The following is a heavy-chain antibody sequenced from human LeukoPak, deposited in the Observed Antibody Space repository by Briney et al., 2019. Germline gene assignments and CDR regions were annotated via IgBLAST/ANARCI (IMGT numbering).Heavy chain of an antibody. V-gene: IGHV3-11*01. CDR3: ARSCPSLDYGDYKLDAFDI. CDR2: ISSSGSTI. D-gene: IGHD4-17*01. Sequence: PGGSLRLSCAASGFTFSDYYMSWIRQAPGKGLEWVSYISSSGSTIYYAASVKGRFHISRDNAKNSLYLQMNSLRAEDTAVYYCARSCPSLDYGDYKLDAFDIWCQGTMVTVSS. J-gene: IGHJ3*02. CDR1: GFTFSDYY.